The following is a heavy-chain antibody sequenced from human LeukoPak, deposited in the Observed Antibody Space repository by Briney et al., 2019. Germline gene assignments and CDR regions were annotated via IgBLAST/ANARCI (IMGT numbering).Heavy chain of an antibody. J-gene: IGHJ4*02. CDR3: ARSPSDYGDYNS. V-gene: IGHV1-69*10. D-gene: IGHD4-17*01. CDR1: GGTFSSYA. CDR2: IIPIFGIA. Sequence: SVKVSCQASGGTFSSYAISWVRQAPGQGLEWMGGIIPIFGIANYAQKFQGRVTITADKSTSTAYMELSSLRSEDTAVYYCARSPSDYGDYNSWGQGTLVTVSS.